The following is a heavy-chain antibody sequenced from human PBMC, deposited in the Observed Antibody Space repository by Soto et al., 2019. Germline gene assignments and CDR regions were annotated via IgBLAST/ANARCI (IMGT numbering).Heavy chain of an antibody. CDR3: ARGLGYCSGGSCLIFDY. V-gene: IGHV4-59*01. J-gene: IGHJ4*02. Sequence: SETLSLTCTVSGGSISSYYWSWIRQPLGKGLEWIGYINYSGSTNYNPSLKSRVTISVDTSKNQFSLKLSSVTAADTAVYYCARGLGYCSGGSCLIFDYWGQGTQVTVSS. CDR2: INYSGST. CDR1: GGSISSYY. D-gene: IGHD2-15*01.